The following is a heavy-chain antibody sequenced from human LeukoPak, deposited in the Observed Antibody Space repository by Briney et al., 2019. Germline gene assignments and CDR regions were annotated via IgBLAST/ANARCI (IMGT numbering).Heavy chain of an antibody. Sequence: ASVKVSCKASGYTFTGYYMHWVRQAPGQGLEWMGWINPNSGGTNYAQKFQGRVTMTRDMSTSTVYMELSSLRSEDTAVYYCARVAAEVVGVPGAIGFGWLRRDYYYMDVWGKGTTVTVSS. CDR2: INPNSGGT. V-gene: IGHV1-2*02. J-gene: IGHJ6*03. CDR3: ARVAAEVVGVPGAIGFGWLRRDYYYMDV. D-gene: IGHD2-2*02. CDR1: GYTFTGYY.